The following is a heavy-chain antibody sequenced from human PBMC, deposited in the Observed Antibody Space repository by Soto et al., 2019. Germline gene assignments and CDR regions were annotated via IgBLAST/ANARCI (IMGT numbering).Heavy chain of an antibody. CDR3: ARDLLDYDSSGYYSGYYYYYGMDV. D-gene: IGHD3-22*01. J-gene: IGHJ6*02. V-gene: IGHV3-30-3*01. CDR2: ISYDGSNK. Sequence: GGSLRLSCAASGFTFSSYAMHWVRQAPGKGLEWVAVISYDGSNKYYADSVKGRFTISRDNSKNTLYLQMNSLRAEDTAVYYCARDLLDYDSSGYYSGYYYYYGMDVWGQGTTVTVSS. CDR1: GFTFSSYA.